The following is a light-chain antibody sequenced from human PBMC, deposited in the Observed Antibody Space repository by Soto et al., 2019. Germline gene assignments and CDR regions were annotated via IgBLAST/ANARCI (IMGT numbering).Light chain of an antibody. J-gene: IGLJ1*01. CDR3: CSYVGSYTAYV. CDR1: SSDVGGYNF. CDR2: DVT. Sequence: QSALTQPRSVSGSPGQSVTISCTGTSSDVGGYNFVSWYQHHPGKAPKFMIYDVTKRPSGVPDRFSGSKSGNTASLTISGLQAEDEADYYCCSYVGSYTAYVFGTGTKLTVL. V-gene: IGLV2-11*01.